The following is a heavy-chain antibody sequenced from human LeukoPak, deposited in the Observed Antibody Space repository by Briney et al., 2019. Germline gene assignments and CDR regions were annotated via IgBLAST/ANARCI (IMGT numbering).Heavy chain of an antibody. CDR2: INHSGST. Sequence: SETLSLTCTVSGGSISSYYWSWIRQPPGKGLEWIGEINHSGSTNYNPSLKSRVTISVDTSKNQFSLKLSSVTAADTAVYYCARGSITIFGVVIIRNWFDPWGQGTLVTVSS. CDR1: GGSISSYY. CDR3: ARGSITIFGVVIIRNWFDP. J-gene: IGHJ5*02. V-gene: IGHV4-34*01. D-gene: IGHD3-3*01.